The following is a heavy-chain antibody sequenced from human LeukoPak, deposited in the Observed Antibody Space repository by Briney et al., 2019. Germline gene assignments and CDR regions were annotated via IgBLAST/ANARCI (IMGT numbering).Heavy chain of an antibody. V-gene: IGHV3-11*01. Sequence: SGGSLRLSCAASGFTFSDYYMSWIRQAPGKGLVWVSYISSSGSTIYYADSVKGRFTISRDNAKNSLYLQMNSLRAEDTAVYYCARDRYCSGGSCSGWFDPWGQGTLVTVSS. D-gene: IGHD2-15*01. CDR1: GFTFSDYY. CDR3: ARDRYCSGGSCSGWFDP. CDR2: ISSSGSTI. J-gene: IGHJ5*02.